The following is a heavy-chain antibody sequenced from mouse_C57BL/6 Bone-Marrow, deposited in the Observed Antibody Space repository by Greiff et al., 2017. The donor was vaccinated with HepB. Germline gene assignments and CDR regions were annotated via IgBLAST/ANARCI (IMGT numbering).Heavy chain of an antibody. D-gene: IGHD2-3*01. CDR3: TRVGGYYVLDY. V-gene: IGHV5-9-1*02. CDR2: ISSGGDYI. CDR1: GFTFSSYA. J-gene: IGHJ2*01. Sequence: EVKLVESGEGLVKPGGSLKLSCAASGFTFSSYAMSWVRQTPEKRLEWVAYISSGGDYIYYADTVKGRFTISRDNARNTLYLQMSSLKTEDKAMYYCTRVGGYYVLDYWGQGTTLTVSS.